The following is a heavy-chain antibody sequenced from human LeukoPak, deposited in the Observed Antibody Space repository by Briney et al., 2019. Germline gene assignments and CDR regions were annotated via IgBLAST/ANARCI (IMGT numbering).Heavy chain of an antibody. J-gene: IGHJ4*02. V-gene: IGHV3-7*01. CDR1: GFSFSRYW. Sequence: GGSLRLSCAGSGFSFSRYWMAWVRQAPGKGLEWVASINQDVSRIHYVDSVKGRFTISRDNAKSSLFLQMTSLWVEDTAVYYCARLKDDVTKFDYWGQGTLVTVSS. CDR3: ARLKDDVTKFDY. CDR2: INQDVSRI. D-gene: IGHD2-8*01.